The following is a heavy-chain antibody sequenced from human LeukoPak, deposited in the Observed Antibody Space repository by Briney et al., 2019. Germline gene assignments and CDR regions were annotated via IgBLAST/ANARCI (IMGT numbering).Heavy chain of an antibody. J-gene: IGHJ3*02. V-gene: IGHV3-30*02. CDR1: GFTFSSYG. CDR2: IRYDGSNQ. CDR3: AKGRSSWYSAFDI. D-gene: IGHD6-13*01. Sequence: GGSLRLSCAASGFTFSSYGMHWVRQAPGKGLEWVAFIRYDGSNQYYADSVKGRFTISRDNSKNTLYLQMNNLRAEDTAVYYCAKGRSSWYSAFDIWGQGTMVTVSS.